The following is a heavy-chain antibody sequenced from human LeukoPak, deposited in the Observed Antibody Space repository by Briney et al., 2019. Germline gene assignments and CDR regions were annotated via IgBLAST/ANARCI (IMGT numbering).Heavy chain of an antibody. D-gene: IGHD6-13*01. CDR3: ARGPRIAAGSPTDAFXI. CDR2: INPSGGST. Sequence: ASVKVSCKASGYTFTSYYMHWVRQAPGQGLEWMGIINPSGGSTSYAQKFQGRVTMTRDMSTSTVYMELSSLRSEDTAVYYCARGPRIAAGSPTDAFXIWGQGTMVTVSS. J-gene: IGHJ3*02. CDR1: GYTFTSYY. V-gene: IGHV1-46*01.